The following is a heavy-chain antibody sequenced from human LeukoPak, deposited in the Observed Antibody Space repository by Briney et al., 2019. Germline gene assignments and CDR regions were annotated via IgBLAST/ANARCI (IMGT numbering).Heavy chain of an antibody. CDR2: INHSGST. Sequence: SETLSLTCSVSGYSVSSGYYWGWIRQPPGKGLEWIGEINHSGSTNYNPSLKSRVTISVDTSKNQFSLKLSSVTAADTAVYYCARVVKQQLIARRYYYYMDVWGKGTTVTVSS. CDR3: ARVVKQQLIARRYYYYMDV. V-gene: IGHV4-38-2*02. CDR1: GYSVSSGYY. J-gene: IGHJ6*03. D-gene: IGHD6-13*01.